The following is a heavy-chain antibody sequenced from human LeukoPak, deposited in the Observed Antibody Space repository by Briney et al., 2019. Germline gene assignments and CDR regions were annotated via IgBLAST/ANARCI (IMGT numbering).Heavy chain of an antibody. CDR1: GGSISSGDYY. Sequence: SETLSLTXGVSGGSISSGDYYWGGIRQPPGKGLEWIGSMYHSGNTYFNPSLKSRVTISVDTSKNQFSLKLSSVTAADTAMYYCVTIRGSWPYYYMDVWGKGTTVTVSS. V-gene: IGHV4-38-2*01. CDR3: VTIRGSWPYYYMDV. J-gene: IGHJ6*03. CDR2: MYHSGNT. D-gene: IGHD2-15*01.